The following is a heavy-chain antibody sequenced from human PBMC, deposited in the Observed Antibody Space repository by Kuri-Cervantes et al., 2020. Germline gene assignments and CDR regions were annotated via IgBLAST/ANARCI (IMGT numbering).Heavy chain of an antibody. CDR3: ARGSSITVTIKALDI. J-gene: IGHJ3*02. CDR2: IRYDGSNK. CDR1: GFTFSSYG. D-gene: IGHD4-17*01. V-gene: IGHV3-30*02. Sequence: GGSLRLSCAASGFTFSSYGMHWVRQAPGKGLEWVAFIRYDGSNKYYADSVKGRFTLSRDNSKSTLYLQMNSQRPEDTAVYYCARGSSITVTIKALDIWGQGTMVTVSS.